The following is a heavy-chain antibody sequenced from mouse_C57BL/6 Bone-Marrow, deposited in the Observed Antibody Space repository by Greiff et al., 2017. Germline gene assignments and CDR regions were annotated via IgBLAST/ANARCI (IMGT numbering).Heavy chain of an antibody. J-gene: IGHJ1*03. CDR3: ASYGSSGGYFDV. D-gene: IGHD1-1*01. V-gene: IGHV1-61*01. Sequence: QVQLQQPGAELVRPGSSVKLSCRASGYTFTSYWMDWVKQRPGQGLEWIGNIYPSDSETHYNQKFKDKATLTVDKSSSTAYMQLSSLTSEDSAVYYCASYGSSGGYFDVWGTGTTVIVSS. CDR1: GYTFTSYW. CDR2: IYPSDSET.